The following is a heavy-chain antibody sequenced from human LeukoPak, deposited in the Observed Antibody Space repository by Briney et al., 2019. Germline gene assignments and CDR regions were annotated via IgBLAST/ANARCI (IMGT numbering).Heavy chain of an antibody. CDR2: ISWNSGSI. CDR1: GFTFDDYA. CDR3: AKDPGYGDY. Sequence: PGGSLRLSCAASGFTFDDYAMHWVRQAPGKGLEWVSGISWNSGSIGYADSAKGRFTISRDNAKNSLYLQMDSLRAEDTALYYCAKDPGYGDYWGQGTLVTVSS. J-gene: IGHJ4*02. V-gene: IGHV3-9*01. D-gene: IGHD6-13*01.